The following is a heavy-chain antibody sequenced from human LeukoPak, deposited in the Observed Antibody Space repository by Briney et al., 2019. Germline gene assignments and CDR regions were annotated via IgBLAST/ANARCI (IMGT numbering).Heavy chain of an antibody. Sequence: AGGSLRLSCATSGFSFDRRGMNWVRHPPGKGLEWVSYISPRSETIHYAESVKGRFTVSRDDARNSLYLQMNALRAEDTAVYHCASINGPTVYTYYMDLWGTGTTVTVAS. CDR1: GFSFDRRG. D-gene: IGHD3-16*01. V-gene: IGHV3-48*04. J-gene: IGHJ6*03. CDR2: ISPRSETI. CDR3: ASINGPTVYTYYMDL.